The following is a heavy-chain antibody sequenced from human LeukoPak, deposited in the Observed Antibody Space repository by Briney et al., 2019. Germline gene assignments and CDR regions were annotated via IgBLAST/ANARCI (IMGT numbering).Heavy chain of an antibody. J-gene: IGHJ3*02. CDR1: GGSISNYY. V-gene: IGHV4-59*01. D-gene: IGHD2/OR15-2a*01. CDR3: ARDFSAAFDI. Sequence: SETLSLTCTVSGGSISNYYWSWIRQPPGKGLEWIGYIFYRGSTNYNPSLKSRVTISLDTSKNQFSLKLSSVTAADTAVYYCARDFSAAFDIWGQGTMVTVSS. CDR2: IFYRGST.